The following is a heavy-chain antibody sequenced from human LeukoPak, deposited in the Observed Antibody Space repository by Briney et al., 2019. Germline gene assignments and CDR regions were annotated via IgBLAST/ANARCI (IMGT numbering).Heavy chain of an antibody. V-gene: IGHV3-21*06. CDR1: GFTFSSYG. J-gene: IGHJ4*02. D-gene: IGHD6-13*01. CDR3: ARGSSWSYDY. CDR2: ISNSGNNI. Sequence: GGSLRLSCAPSGFTFSSYGMYWVPHAPGKGLEWVSSISNSGNNIYYPDSVKGRFTTSRDNAKSSLYLQMSSLRAEDTAVYYCARGSSWSYDYWGRGTLVTVSS.